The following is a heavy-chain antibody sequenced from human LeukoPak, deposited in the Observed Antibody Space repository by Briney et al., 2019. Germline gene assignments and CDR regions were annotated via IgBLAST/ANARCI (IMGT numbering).Heavy chain of an antibody. D-gene: IGHD3-10*01. Sequence: PGGSLRLSCAASGFTSSSYEMNWVRHAPGKGLEWVSYISSSGSTIYYADSVKGRFTISRDNAKNSLYLQMNSLRAEDTAVYYCARGGPMVRGVITFDYWGQGTLVTVSS. CDR2: ISSSGSTI. CDR1: GFTSSSYE. CDR3: ARGGPMVRGVITFDY. V-gene: IGHV3-48*03. J-gene: IGHJ4*02.